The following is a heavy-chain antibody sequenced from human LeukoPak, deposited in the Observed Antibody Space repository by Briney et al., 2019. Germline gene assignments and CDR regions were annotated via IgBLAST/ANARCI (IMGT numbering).Heavy chain of an antibody. Sequence: PGGSLRLSCAASGFTFSSYSMNWVRQAPGKGLEWVSGIGTAGEIYYPGSVKGRFTISRENAKNSLYLQMNSLRAGDTAVYYCARAAYSSTWYSRYFDLWGRGTLVTVSS. V-gene: IGHV3-13*01. J-gene: IGHJ2*01. CDR3: ARAAYSSTWYSRYFDL. CDR1: GFTFSSYS. D-gene: IGHD6-13*01. CDR2: IGTAGEI.